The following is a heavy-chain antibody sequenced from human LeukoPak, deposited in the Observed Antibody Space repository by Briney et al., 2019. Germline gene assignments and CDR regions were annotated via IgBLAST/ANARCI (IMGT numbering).Heavy chain of an antibody. CDR3: ARGLRGYKWPERSEMYYFDY. CDR2: INHSGST. CDR1: GGSFSGYY. Sequence: PSETLSLTCAVYGGSFSGYYWSWIRQPPGKGLEWIGEINHSGSTNYNPSLKSRVTISVDTSKNQFSLKLSSVTVADTAVYYCARGLRGYKWPERSEMYYFDYWGQGTLVTVSS. D-gene: IGHD1-1*01. J-gene: IGHJ4*02. V-gene: IGHV4-34*01.